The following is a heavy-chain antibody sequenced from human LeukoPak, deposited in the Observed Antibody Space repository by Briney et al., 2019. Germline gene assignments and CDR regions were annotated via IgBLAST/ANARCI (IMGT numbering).Heavy chain of an antibody. CDR2: IYTSGST. V-gene: IGHV4-61*02. J-gene: IGHJ3*02. CDR1: GGSIRRGGYF. Sequence: PSQTLSLTCTVSGGSIRRGGYFWSWIRQPAGKGLEWIGRIYTSGSTNYNPSLKSRVTISVDTSKNQFSLKLSSVTAADTAVYYCARDRDILTGYWDAFDIWGQGTMVTVSS. CDR3: ARDRDILTGYWDAFDI. D-gene: IGHD3-9*01.